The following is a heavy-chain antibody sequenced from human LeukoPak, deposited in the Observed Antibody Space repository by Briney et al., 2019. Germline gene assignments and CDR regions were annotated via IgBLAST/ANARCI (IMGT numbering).Heavy chain of an antibody. D-gene: IGHD5-18*01. CDR3: ASLDTAKQPLANH. CDR1: GLTVSNHW. Sequence: GGSLRLSCVASGLTVSNHWMSWVRQAPGKGLEWVANIREERGQEYYVDSVKGRFTISKDSAKNSLYLQMNTLRVEDTAMYYCASLDTAKQPLANHWGQGTLVTVSS. J-gene: IGHJ5*02. V-gene: IGHV3-7*03. CDR2: IREERGQE.